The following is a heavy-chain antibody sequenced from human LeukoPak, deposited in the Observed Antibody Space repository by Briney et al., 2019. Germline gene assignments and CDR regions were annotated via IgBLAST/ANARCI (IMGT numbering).Heavy chain of an antibody. D-gene: IGHD3-10*01. J-gene: IGHJ4*02. Sequence: GSLRLSCAGSWFNGSCNFISWVRQSPGKGLEWVPVIYSGGSTYYADSVRGRFTISRDNSKNTLYLQMNSLRVEDTAVYYCARVSRGITMVRSYFDYWGQGTLVTVSS. CDR1: WFNGSCNF. V-gene: IGHV3-66*01. CDR2: IYSGGST. CDR3: ARVSRGITMVRSYFDY.